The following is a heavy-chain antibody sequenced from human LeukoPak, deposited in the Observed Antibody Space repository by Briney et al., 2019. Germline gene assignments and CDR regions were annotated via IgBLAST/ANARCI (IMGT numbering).Heavy chain of an antibody. J-gene: IGHJ4*02. CDR3: ARGVYYFDY. CDR2: IKEDGSEI. CDR1: GFTFNTDW. Sequence: PGGSLRLSCAASGFTFNTDWMSRVRQAPGKGLEWVANIKEDGSEIYYVDSVKGRFTISRDNAKNSLYLQMNSLRAEDTAVYYCARGVYYFDYWGQGTLVTVSS. V-gene: IGHV3-7*03. D-gene: IGHD2/OR15-2a*01.